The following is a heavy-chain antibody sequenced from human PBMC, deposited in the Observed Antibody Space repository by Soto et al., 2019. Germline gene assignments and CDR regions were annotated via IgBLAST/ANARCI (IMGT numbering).Heavy chain of an antibody. D-gene: IGHD3-10*01. CDR1: GGSMSEYF. V-gene: IGHV4-59*01. CDR2: IYYLGST. J-gene: IGHJ4*02. Sequence: SETLSLTCTVSGGSMSEYFWSWIRQSPGKGLEWIGYIYYLGSTNYNPSLKSRVTISVDTSKRQFSLKLSSVTVADTAVYYCARDGYDGSGSPYPAYWGPGTQVTVSS. CDR3: ARDGYDGSGSPYPAY.